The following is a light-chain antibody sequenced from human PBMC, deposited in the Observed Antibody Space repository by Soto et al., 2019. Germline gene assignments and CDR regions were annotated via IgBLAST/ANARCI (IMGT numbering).Light chain of an antibody. V-gene: IGKV3-11*01. Sequence: EIVLTQAPATLSLSPGERATLSCRASQSVSSYLALYQQKPGQAPRLLIYDASNRATGIQARFSGSGSGTDFTLTISSLEPEDFAVYYCQQRSNWPPYTFGQGTRLEIK. CDR1: QSVSSY. CDR2: DAS. CDR3: QQRSNWPPYT. J-gene: IGKJ2*01.